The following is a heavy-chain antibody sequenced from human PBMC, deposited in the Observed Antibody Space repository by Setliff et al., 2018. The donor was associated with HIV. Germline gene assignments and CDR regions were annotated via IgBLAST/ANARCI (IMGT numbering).Heavy chain of an antibody. CDR3: ARAAAGNTGPFDL. CDR2: VSSRGDT. J-gene: IGHJ4*02. D-gene: IGHD4-17*01. CDR1: DSGTYY. Sequence: SETLSLTCTVSDSGTYYWSWIRQPAGKGLEWIGRVSSRGDTNYNPSLKSRVTMSVDTSKNRFSLKLTSVTASDTAVYYCARAAAGNTGPFDLWGQGSPVTAPQ. V-gene: IGHV4-4*07.